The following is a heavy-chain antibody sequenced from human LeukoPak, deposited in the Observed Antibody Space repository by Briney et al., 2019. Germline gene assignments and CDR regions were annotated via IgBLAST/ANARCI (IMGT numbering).Heavy chain of an antibody. Sequence: GGSLRLSCAASGFTVSSNYMSWVRQAPRKGLEWVSVIYSGGSTYYADSVKGRFTISRDNSKNTVDLQMNSLRAKDTAVYYCARGHDYDSSVAYWGQGTLVTVSS. CDR1: GFTVSSNY. J-gene: IGHJ4*02. CDR3: ARGHDYDSSVAY. V-gene: IGHV3-66*01. CDR2: IYSGGST. D-gene: IGHD3-22*01.